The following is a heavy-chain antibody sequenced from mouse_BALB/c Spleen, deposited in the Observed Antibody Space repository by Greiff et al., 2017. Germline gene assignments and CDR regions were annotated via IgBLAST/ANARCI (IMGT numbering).Heavy chain of an antibody. CDR2: IYPGSGNT. Sequence: QVQLQQSGAELVRPGTSVKISCKASGYAFTNYWLGWVKQRPGHGLEWIGDIYPGSGNTYYNEKFKGKATLTADKSSSTAYMQLSSLTSEDSAVYFCARTTVVPYWYFDVWGAGTTVTVSS. V-gene: IGHV1-63*01. CDR1: GYAFTNYW. J-gene: IGHJ1*01. CDR3: ARTTVVPYWYFDV. D-gene: IGHD1-1*01.